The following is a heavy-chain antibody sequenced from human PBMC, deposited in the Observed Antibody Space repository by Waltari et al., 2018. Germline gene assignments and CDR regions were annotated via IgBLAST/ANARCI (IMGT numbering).Heavy chain of an antibody. V-gene: IGHV1-2*06. CDR2: INPNSGDT. CDR1: GYSLTSYY. D-gene: IGHD2-2*01. J-gene: IGHJ5*02. CDR3: ARESAFSTSWYPGFDP. Sequence: QVELVQSGAEVRKPGASVKVSCTASGYSLTSYYMHWGRQAPGLGLEWMGRINPNSGDTNSAPKFQGRVTLTRDTSVNTAFLELRSLTSDDTAVYFCARESAFSTSWYPGFDPWGQGTLVTVAS.